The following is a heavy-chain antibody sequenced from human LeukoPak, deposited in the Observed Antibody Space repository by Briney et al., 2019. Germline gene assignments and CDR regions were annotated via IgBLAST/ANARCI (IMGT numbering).Heavy chain of an antibody. J-gene: IGHJ3*02. D-gene: IGHD3-22*01. CDR3: AREKSYYDSSGYRLGAFDI. Sequence: ASVKVSCKASGYTFTSYGISWVRQAPGQGLEWMGWISAYNGNTNYAQKLQGRVTMTTDTSTSTAYMELRSLRSDDTAVYYCAREKSYYDSSGYRLGAFDIWGQGTMVTVSS. CDR1: GYTFTSYG. V-gene: IGHV1-18*01. CDR2: ISAYNGNT.